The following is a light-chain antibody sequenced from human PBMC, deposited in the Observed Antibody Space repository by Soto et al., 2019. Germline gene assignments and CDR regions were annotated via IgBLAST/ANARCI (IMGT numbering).Light chain of an antibody. CDR1: SSDIDYNY. J-gene: IGLJ2*01. CDR3: SSFVGAPVI. CDR2: EVT. Sequence: QSVLTQPASVSGSPGQSVTISCTGSSSDIDYNYVSWYQQHPGKVPKLMTYEVTNRPSGVSSRFSGSKSGNTASLTVSGLQAEDEADYYCSSFVGAPVIFGGGTKLTVL. V-gene: IGLV2-14*01.